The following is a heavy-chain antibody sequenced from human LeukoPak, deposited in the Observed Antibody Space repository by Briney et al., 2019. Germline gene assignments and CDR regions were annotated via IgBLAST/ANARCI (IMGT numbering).Heavy chain of an antibody. J-gene: IGHJ6*02. CDR2: INPSGGST. Sequence: GASVKVSCKAPGYTFTSYYMHWVRQAPGQGLEWMGIINPSGGSTSYAQKFQGRVTMTRDTSTSTVYMELSSLRSEDTAVYYCARSSSVAGIFDYGMDVWGQGTTVTASS. CDR1: GYTFTSYY. CDR3: ARSSSVAGIFDYGMDV. D-gene: IGHD6-19*01. V-gene: IGHV1-46*01.